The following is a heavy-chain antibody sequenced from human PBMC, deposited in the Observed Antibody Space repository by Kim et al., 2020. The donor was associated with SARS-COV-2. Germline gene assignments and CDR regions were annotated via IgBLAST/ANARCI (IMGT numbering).Heavy chain of an antibody. Sequence: LKSRVTISVDTSKNQFSLKLSSVTAADTAVYYCARGRGTMVRGVIKYFDYWGQGTLVTVSS. J-gene: IGHJ4*02. D-gene: IGHD3-10*01. V-gene: IGHV4-34*01. CDR3: ARGRGTMVRGVIKYFDY.